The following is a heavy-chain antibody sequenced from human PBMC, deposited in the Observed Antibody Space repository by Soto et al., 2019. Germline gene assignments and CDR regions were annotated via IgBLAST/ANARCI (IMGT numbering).Heavy chain of an antibody. CDR3: AANTYRSSSTNSFYNYGVDI. CDR1: VGTFSDYT. Sequence: QVQLVQSGAEVKRPGSSVKVSCRASVGTFSDYTFSWVRQAPGQGLEWLGGIIPFLGSSQYAHTFQARGTFSADESTATAFLDLSSLRSGDTAVYYCAANTYRSSSTNSFYNYGVDIWGQGTAVTVSS. CDR2: IIPFLGSS. D-gene: IGHD6-6*01. J-gene: IGHJ6*02. V-gene: IGHV1-69*01.